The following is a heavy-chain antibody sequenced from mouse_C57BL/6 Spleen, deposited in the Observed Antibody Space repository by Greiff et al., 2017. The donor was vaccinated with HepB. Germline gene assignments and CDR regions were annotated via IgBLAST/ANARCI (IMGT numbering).Heavy chain of an antibody. Sequence: QVQLQQPGAELVKPGASVKLSCKASGYTFTSYWMQWVKQRPGQGLEWIGEIDPSDSYTNYNQKFRGKATLTVDTSSSTAYMQLSSLTSEDSAVYDCARKALDDGYYEFAYWGQGTLVTVSA. J-gene: IGHJ3*01. CDR3: ARKALDDGYYEFAY. CDR2: IDPSDSYT. CDR1: GYTFTSYW. D-gene: IGHD2-3*01. V-gene: IGHV1-50*01.